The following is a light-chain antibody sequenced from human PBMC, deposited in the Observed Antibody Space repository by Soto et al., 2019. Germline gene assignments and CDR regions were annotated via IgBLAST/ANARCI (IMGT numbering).Light chain of an antibody. CDR2: GAS. Sequence: EIVLTQSPGTLSLSPGERATLSCRASQSVSSSYLAWYQQKPGQAPRLLIYGASSRATGIPDRLSGSGSGTDFTLTISRLEPEDFAVYYCQPYGSSPPYTLGQRTKLEIK. CDR1: QSVSSSY. CDR3: QPYGSSPPYT. J-gene: IGKJ2*01. V-gene: IGKV3-20*01.